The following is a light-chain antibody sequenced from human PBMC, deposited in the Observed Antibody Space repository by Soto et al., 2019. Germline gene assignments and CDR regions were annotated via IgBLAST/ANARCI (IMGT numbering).Light chain of an antibody. J-gene: IGLJ3*02. Sequence: QSVLTQPPSVSAAPGQKVTISCSGSSSNIGNNYVSWYQHLPGTAPRLLIFENNKRPSGIPDRCSGSKSGTSATLAITGLQTGDEADYYCGTWDIRLNINWVFGGGTKLTVL. CDR3: GTWDIRLNINWV. CDR2: ENN. V-gene: IGLV1-51*02. CDR1: SSNIGNNY.